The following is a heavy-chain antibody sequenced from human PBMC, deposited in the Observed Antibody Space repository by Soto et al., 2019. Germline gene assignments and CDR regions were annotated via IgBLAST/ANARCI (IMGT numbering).Heavy chain of an antibody. V-gene: IGHV1-18*04. D-gene: IGHD3-3*01. CDR1: GYTFTSYG. CDR3: ARDRTSYDFXSGYNTEDYYYYYGMDV. J-gene: IGHJ6*02. CDR2: ISAYNGNT. Sequence: GASVKVSCKASGYTFTSYGISWVRQAPGQGLEWMGWISAYNGNTNYAQKLQGRVTMTTDTSTSTAYMELRSLRSDDTAVYYCARDRTSYDFXSGYNTEDYYYYYGMDVWGQGTTVTVSS.